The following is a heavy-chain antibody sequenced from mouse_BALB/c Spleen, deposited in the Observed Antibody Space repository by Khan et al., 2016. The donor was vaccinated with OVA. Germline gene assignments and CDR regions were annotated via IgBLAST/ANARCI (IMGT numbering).Heavy chain of an antibody. Sequence: QLEESGPGLVKPSQSLSLTCTVTGYSITSGYGWNWIRQFPGNQLEWMGYISYSGSTNYNPSLKSRISLTRDTSKNQFFLQLNSVTTEDTATYYCARTARIKYWGQGTTLTVSS. CDR1: GYSITSGYG. CDR3: ARTARIKY. D-gene: IGHD1-2*01. CDR2: ISYSGST. J-gene: IGHJ2*01. V-gene: IGHV3-2*02.